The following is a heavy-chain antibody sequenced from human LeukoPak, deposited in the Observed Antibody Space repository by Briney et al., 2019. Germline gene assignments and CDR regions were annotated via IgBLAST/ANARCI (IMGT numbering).Heavy chain of an antibody. CDR3: ARTPRSFLPYYYYMDV. D-gene: IGHD3-3*01. CDR2: ISTSGGT. V-gene: IGHV4-61*02. J-gene: IGHJ6*03. Sequence: PSETLSLTCTVSGGSISSGNYHWSWIRQPAGKGLEWIGRISTSGGTNYNPSLKSRVTISVDTSKNQFSLKLTSVTAADTAVYYCARTPRSFLPYYYYMDVWGKGTTVTVSS. CDR1: GGSISSGNYH.